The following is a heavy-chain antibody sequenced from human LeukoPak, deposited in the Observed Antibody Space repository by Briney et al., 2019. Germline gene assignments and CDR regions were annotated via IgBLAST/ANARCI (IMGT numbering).Heavy chain of an antibody. CDR3: AKEGVAAAARHYYFDY. D-gene: IGHD6-13*01. V-gene: IGHV3-23*01. CDR1: GFTFSSYA. J-gene: IGHJ4*02. CDR2: ISGSGGST. Sequence: GGSLRLSRAASGFTFSSYAMSWVRQAPGKGLEWVSAISGSGGSTYYADSVKGRFTISRDNSKNTLYLQMNSLRAEDTAVYYCAKEGVAAAARHYYFDYWGQGTLVTVSS.